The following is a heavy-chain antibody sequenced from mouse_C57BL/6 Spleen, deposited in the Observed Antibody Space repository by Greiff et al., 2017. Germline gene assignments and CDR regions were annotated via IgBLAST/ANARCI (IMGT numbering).Heavy chain of an antibody. Sequence: EVQGVESGGGLVKPGGSLKLSCAASGFTFSSYAMSWVRQTPEKRLEWVATISDGGSYTYYPDNVKGRFTISRDNAKNNLYLQMSHLKSEDTAMYYCAGVGLRPVYFDYWGQGTTLTVSS. V-gene: IGHV5-4*01. CDR1: GFTFSSYA. CDR2: ISDGGSYT. J-gene: IGHJ2*01. CDR3: AGVGLRPVYFDY. D-gene: IGHD2-4*01.